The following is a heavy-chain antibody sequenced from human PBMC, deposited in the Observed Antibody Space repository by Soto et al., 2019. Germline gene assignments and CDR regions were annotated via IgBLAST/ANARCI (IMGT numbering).Heavy chain of an antibody. CDR2: ISYDGTNK. CDR3: ARDYDYGGNSGDY. Sequence: GGSLRLSCAASGFIFSNYGVHWVRQAPGKGLEWVAVISYDGTNKHYADSVKGGFTTSRDNSKNTGYLQMNSLRAENTGVYYCARDYDYGGNSGDYWGEGTLVTVSS. J-gene: IGHJ4*02. CDR1: GFIFSNYG. D-gene: IGHD4-17*01. V-gene: IGHV3-30*03.